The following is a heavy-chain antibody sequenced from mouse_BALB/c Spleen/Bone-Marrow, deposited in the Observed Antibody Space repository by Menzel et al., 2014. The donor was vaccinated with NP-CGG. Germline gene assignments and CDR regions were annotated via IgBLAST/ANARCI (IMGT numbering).Heavy chain of an antibody. J-gene: IGHJ4*01. V-gene: IGHV5-6-4*01. Sequence: EVHLVESGGGLVKPGGSLKLSCAASGFTFSSYTMSWVRQTPGKRLEWVATITSGGGYTYYPDSVKGRFTISRDNAKSTLYLQMSSLKSEDTAMYYCTRDLYDGYSYYAMDYWGQGTSVTVSS. CDR3: TRDLYDGYSYYAMDY. CDR2: ITSGGGYT. D-gene: IGHD2-3*01. CDR1: GFTFSSYT.